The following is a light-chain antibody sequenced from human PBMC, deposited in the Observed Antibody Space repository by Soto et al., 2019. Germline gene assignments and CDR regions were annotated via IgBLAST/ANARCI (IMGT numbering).Light chain of an antibody. CDR3: QHHCNCPCFT. CDR1: QRVSSY. Sequence: EIVLTQSPATLPLSPGERATLSCRASQRVSSYLAWYQQKPGQAPRLLIYDASNRATGIPARFSGGGSGTDFTLTISTLVPEDFAIYYGQHHCNCPCFTFGQGNNLDIK. V-gene: IGKV3-11*01. J-gene: IGKJ2*01. CDR2: DAS.